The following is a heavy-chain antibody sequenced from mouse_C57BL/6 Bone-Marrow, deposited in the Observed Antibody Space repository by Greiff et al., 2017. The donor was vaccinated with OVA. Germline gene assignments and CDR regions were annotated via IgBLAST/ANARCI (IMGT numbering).Heavy chain of an antibody. Sequence: QVQLQQPGAELVMPGASVKLSCKASGYTFTSSWMHWVKQRPGQGLEWIGEIDPSDSYTNYNQKFKVKSTLTVDKSSSTAYLQLSSLTSEDSAVYYCATDYGSSPYYFDYWGQGTTLTVSS. CDR3: ATDYGSSPYYFDY. CDR2: IDPSDSYT. J-gene: IGHJ2*01. D-gene: IGHD1-1*01. V-gene: IGHV1-69*01. CDR1: GYTFTSSW.